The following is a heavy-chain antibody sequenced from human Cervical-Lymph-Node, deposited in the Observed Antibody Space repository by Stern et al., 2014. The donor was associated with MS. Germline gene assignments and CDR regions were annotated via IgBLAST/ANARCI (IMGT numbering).Heavy chain of an antibody. V-gene: IGHV3-30*04. Sequence: VHLVESGGGVVQPGRSLRLSCAASGFTFSYSTMHWVRQAPGKGLEWVATVSSDGSDEYYPDSVKGRFTISRDNSKNTLYLQVNSLRAEDTGVYFCARDRTVTTYYYYYGMDVWGQGTTVTVSS. D-gene: IGHD4-11*01. CDR1: GFTFSYST. CDR2: VSSDGSDE. J-gene: IGHJ6*02. CDR3: ARDRTVTTYYYYYGMDV.